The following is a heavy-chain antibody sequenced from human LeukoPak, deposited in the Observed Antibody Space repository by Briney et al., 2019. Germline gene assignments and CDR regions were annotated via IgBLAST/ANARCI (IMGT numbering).Heavy chain of an antibody. CDR1: GFTFSDYY. J-gene: IGHJ3*02. CDR2: ISSSGSTI. CDR3: ARDAGYSGSPLDAFDI. V-gene: IGHV3-11*01. Sequence: GGSLRLSCAPSGFTFSDYYMSWIRQAPGKGLEWVSYISSSGSTIYYTDPVKGRFTISRDNAKNSLYLQMNSLRAEDTALYYCARDAGYSGSPLDAFDIWGQGTMVTVSS. D-gene: IGHD1-26*01.